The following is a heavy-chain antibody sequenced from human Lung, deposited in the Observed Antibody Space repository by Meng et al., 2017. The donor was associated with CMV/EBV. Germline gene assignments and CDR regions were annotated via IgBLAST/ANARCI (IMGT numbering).Heavy chain of an antibody. CDR2: IKSKFDGETT. Sequence: GRLQEPGPGLVKPSETLSLTCPVSGGSISSYYWSWIRQAPGKGLEWVGRIKSKFDGETTDYAAPVKGRFTISRDDSRNTLYLYMNSLKTEDTAVYYCTTDRPRSGGKTHDYWGQGTLVTVSS. D-gene: IGHD4-23*01. CDR1: GGSISSYY. J-gene: IGHJ4*02. V-gene: IGHV3-15*01. CDR3: TTDRPRSGGKTHDY.